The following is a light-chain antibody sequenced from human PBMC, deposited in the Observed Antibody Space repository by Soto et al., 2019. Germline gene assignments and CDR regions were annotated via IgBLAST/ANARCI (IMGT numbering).Light chain of an antibody. CDR2: GAS. J-gene: IGKJ1*01. V-gene: IGKV3-15*01. CDR1: QSLNSN. CDR3: QQYNNWWT. Sequence: ILMTQSPATLSVSPGERVTLSCRASQSLNSNLAWYQQRPGQAPRLLIYGASTRATGIPARFSGSGSGTEFTLTISRLQSEDFAVYYCQQYNNWWTFGQGTKVEIK.